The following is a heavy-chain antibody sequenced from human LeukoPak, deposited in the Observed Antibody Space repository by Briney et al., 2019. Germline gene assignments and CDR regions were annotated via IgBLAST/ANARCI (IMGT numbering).Heavy chain of an antibody. D-gene: IGHD6-13*01. Sequence: SVKVSCKASGGTFSSYAISWVRQAPGQGLEWMGGIIPIFDTADSAQKFQGRVTITADESTDTAYMELSSLRSDHTTVYYCARDTRHSSSWYLGYWGQGTLVTVSS. CDR3: ARDTRHSSSWYLGY. CDR2: IIPIFDTA. V-gene: IGHV1-69*01. CDR1: GGTFSSYA. J-gene: IGHJ4*02.